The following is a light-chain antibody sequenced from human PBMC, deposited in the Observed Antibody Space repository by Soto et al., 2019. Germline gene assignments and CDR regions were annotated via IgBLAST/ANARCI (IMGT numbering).Light chain of an antibody. J-gene: IGKJ2*01. CDR3: QQYNNWPPVYT. Sequence: EIVMTQSPATLSVSPGERATLSCRASQSVSSNLAWYQQKPGQAPRLLIYDASTRATGLPARFSGSGSGTEFTLTISSLQPEDFAVYFCQQYNNWPPVYTFGQGTKLEIK. CDR1: QSVSSN. CDR2: DAS. V-gene: IGKV3-15*01.